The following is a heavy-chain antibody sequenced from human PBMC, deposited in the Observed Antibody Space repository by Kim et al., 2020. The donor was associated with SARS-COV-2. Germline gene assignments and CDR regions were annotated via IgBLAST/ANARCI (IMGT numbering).Heavy chain of an antibody. CDR2: ISAYNGNT. CDR3: ARDRFNYYDSSGYSLPRFDC. J-gene: IGHJ4*02. CDR1: GYTFTSYG. Sequence: ASVKVSCKASGYTFTSYGISWVRQAPGQGLEWMGWISAYNGNTNYAQKLQGRVTMTTDTSTSTAYMELRSLRSDDTAVYYCARDRFNYYDSSGYSLPRFDCWGQGTLVTVSS. V-gene: IGHV1-18*01. D-gene: IGHD3-22*01.